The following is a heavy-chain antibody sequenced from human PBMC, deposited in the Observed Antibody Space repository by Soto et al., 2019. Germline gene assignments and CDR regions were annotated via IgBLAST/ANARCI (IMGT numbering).Heavy chain of an antibody. V-gene: IGHV4-59*01. CDR3: ARGYYGSGSYYNVEGFDP. D-gene: IGHD3-10*01. CDR2: IYYSGST. J-gene: IGHJ5*02. CDR1: GGSISSYY. Sequence: SETLSLTCTVSGGSISSYYWSWIRQPPGKGLEWIGYIYYSGSTNYNPSLKSRVTISVDTSKNQFSLKLSSVTAADTAVYYCARGYYGSGSYYNVEGFDPWGQGTLVTVSS.